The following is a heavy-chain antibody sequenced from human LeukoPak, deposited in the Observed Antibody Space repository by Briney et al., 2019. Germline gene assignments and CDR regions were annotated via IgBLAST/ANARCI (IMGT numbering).Heavy chain of an antibody. CDR3: AELGITMIGGV. J-gene: IGHJ6*04. Sequence: GGSLRLSCAASGFTFNSYAMSWVRQAPGKGLEWVSGISGNSGTTYYADSVKGRFTISRDNSKNTLYLQMNSLRAEDTAVYYCAELGITMIGGVWGKGTTVTISS. CDR1: GFTFNSYA. CDR2: ISGNSGTT. V-gene: IGHV3-23*01. D-gene: IGHD3-10*02.